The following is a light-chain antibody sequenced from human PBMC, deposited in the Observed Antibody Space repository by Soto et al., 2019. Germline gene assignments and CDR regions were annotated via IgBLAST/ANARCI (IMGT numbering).Light chain of an antibody. J-gene: IGKJ2*01. CDR3: QQGYTTPYT. Sequence: IQMTQSPSSLSASVGDRVTITCRASQSLTRYLNWYQQRPGKAPKLLIFGASSLQSGVPSRFNGSGSGTDFPLTISSLQPEDFATYYCQQGYTTPYTFGQGTKLQIK. CDR2: GAS. CDR1: QSLTRY. V-gene: IGKV1-39*01.